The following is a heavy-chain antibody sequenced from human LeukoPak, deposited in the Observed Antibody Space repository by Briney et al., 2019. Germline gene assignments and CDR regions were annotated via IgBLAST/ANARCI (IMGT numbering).Heavy chain of an antibody. V-gene: IGHV4-39*01. CDR1: GGSISSGSYY. CDR2: IYYSGST. J-gene: IGHJ4*02. CDR3: ARHWESYYY. Sequence: SETLSLTCTVSGGSISSGSYYWGWIRQPPGKGLEWIGSIYYSGSTYYNPSLKSRVTISVDTSKNQFSLKLSSVTAADTAVYYCARHWESYYYWGQGTLVTVSS. D-gene: IGHD1-26*01.